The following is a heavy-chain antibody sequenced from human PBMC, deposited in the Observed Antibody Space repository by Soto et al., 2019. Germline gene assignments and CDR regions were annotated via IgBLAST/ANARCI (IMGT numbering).Heavy chain of an antibody. CDR3: ARERSAAGAGWFDP. D-gene: IGHD6-13*01. CDR1: GYTFTSYD. V-gene: IGHV1-8*01. J-gene: IGHJ5*02. Sequence: QVQLVQSGAEVKKPGASVKVSCKASGYTFTSYDINWVRQATGQGLEWMGWMNPNSGNTDYAQKFKGRCTMTRNTSLSTAYMELTSLTSEDTAVYYCARERSAAGAGWFDPWGQGTLVTVSS. CDR2: MNPNSGNT.